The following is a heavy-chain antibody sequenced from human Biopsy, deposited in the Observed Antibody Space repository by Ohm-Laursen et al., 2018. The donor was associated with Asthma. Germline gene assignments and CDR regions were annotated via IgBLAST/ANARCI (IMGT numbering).Heavy chain of an antibody. J-gene: IGHJ5*02. V-gene: IGHV4-59*12. CDR3: ARTTYGHDGFDP. CDR1: GGSISDYY. CDR2: IYYSGST. D-gene: IGHD4-17*01. Sequence: TLSLTCTVSGGSISDYYKTWFRQPPGKGLEWIGYIYYSGSTNYNPSLKSRVTISEDTSKNQFSLSLTSVTAADTAVYYCARTTYGHDGFDPWGQGTLVTVSS.